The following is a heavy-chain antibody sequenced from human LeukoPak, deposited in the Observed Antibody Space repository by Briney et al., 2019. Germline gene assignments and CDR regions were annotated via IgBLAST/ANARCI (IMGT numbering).Heavy chain of an antibody. V-gene: IGHV4-39*07. J-gene: IGHJ4*02. CDR1: GGSISSSNYY. Sequence: SETLSLTCTVSGGSISSSNYYWGWIRQPPGKGLEWIGSIYYSGSTYYHPSLMSRVTMSVDTSKNQFSLKLNSVTAADTAVYYCASEKSIAVAGRVGYFDYWGQGTLVTVSS. CDR2: IYYSGST. CDR3: ASEKSIAVAGRVGYFDY. D-gene: IGHD6-19*01.